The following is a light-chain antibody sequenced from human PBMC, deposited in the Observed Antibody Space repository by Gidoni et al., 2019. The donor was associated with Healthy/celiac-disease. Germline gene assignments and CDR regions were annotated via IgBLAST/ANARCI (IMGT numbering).Light chain of an antibody. V-gene: IGLV3-21*04. Sequence: SYVLTQPPSVSGPPGKPARITCGGNNIGSKSVHWYQQKPGQAPVLVIYYDSDRPSGNPERFSGSNSGNTATLTISRVEAGDEADYYCQVWDSSSDHPGVFGGGTKLTVL. CDR1: NIGSKS. J-gene: IGLJ2*01. CDR3: QVWDSSSDHPGV. CDR2: YDS.